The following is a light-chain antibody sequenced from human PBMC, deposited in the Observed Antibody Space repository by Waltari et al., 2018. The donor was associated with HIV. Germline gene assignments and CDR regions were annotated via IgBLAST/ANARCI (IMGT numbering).Light chain of an antibody. CDR1: QLGDKF. V-gene: IGLV3-1*01. J-gene: IGLJ2*01. CDR3: QAWDRSVV. CDR2: QDT. Sequence: SYELTQPPSVSVSPGQTASITCSGDQLGDKFVCWYQQRPGQSPVLFIYQDTKRPSGIPERFSGSNSGNTATLTITGTQSMDEADYYCQAWDRSVVFGGGTKLTVL.